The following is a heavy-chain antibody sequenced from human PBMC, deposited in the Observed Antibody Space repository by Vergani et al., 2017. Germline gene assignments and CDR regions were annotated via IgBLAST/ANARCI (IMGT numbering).Heavy chain of an antibody. J-gene: IGHJ4*02. CDR2: IYHSGST. Sequence: QVQLQESGPGLVKPSGTLSLTCAVSGGSISSSNWWSWVRQPPGKGLEWIGEIYHSGSTNYNPSLKSRVTISLDKSKNQFSLKLSSVTAADTAVYYCAGSGGWIDYGDYSIDYWGQGTLVTVSS. D-gene: IGHD4-17*01. V-gene: IGHV4-4*02. CDR3: AGSGGWIDYGDYSIDY. CDR1: GGSISSSNW.